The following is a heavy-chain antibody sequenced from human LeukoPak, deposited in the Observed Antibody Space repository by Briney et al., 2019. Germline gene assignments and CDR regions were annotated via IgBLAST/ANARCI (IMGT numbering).Heavy chain of an antibody. Sequence: GGSLRLSCAASGFTFSSYWIHWVRQAPGKGLVWVSRINTDGSSTSYADSVRGRFTISRDNAKNTLYLQMNSLRAEDTAVYYCARGYYGLDDYWGQGTLVTVSS. CDR3: ARGYYGLDDY. CDR2: INTDGSST. CDR1: GFTFSSYW. V-gene: IGHV3-74*01. D-gene: IGHD4-17*01. J-gene: IGHJ4*02.